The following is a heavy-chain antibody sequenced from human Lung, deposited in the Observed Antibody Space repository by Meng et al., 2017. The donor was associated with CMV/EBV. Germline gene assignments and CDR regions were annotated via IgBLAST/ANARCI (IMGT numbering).Heavy chain of an antibody. D-gene: IGHD1-26*01. CDR3: ARDFFGELLGWFDP. CDR1: GYTFTGYY. CDR2: INPNSDGT. V-gene: IGHV1-2*02. J-gene: IGHJ5*02. Sequence: ASVXVSCKASGYTFTGYYMHWVRQAPGQGLEWMGWINPNSDGTNYAQKFQGRVTMTRATSISTAYMELSRVRSDGTAVYYCARDFFGELLGWFDPWGQGTMVTVSS.